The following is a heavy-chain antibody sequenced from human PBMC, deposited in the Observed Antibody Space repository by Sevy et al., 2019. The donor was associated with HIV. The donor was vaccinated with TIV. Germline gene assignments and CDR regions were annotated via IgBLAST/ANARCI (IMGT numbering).Heavy chain of an antibody. CDR2: IIPIFGTA. J-gene: IGHJ6*03. D-gene: IGHD1-7*01. V-gene: IGHV1-69*13. Sequence: ASVKVSCKASGGTFSSYAISWVRQAPGQGLEWMGGIIPIFGTANYAQKFQGRVTITADESTSTAYMELSSLRSEDTAVYYCASQHNWNLEVGSETGGTYYYYYYMDVWGKGTTVTVSS. CDR1: GGTFSSYA. CDR3: ASQHNWNLEVGSETGGTYYYYYYMDV.